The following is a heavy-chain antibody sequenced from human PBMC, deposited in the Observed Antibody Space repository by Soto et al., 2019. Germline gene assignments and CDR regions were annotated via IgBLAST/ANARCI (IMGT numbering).Heavy chain of an antibody. Sequence: PGGSLRLSCAASGFTFSSYAMHWVRQAPGKGLEYVSAISSNGGSTYYANSVKGRFTISRDNAKNSLYLQMNSLRAEDTAVYYCARALMIVVSGSDYWGQRTLVTVSS. CDR2: ISSNGGST. V-gene: IGHV3-64*01. D-gene: IGHD3-22*01. CDR3: ARALMIVVSGSDY. CDR1: GFTFSSYA. J-gene: IGHJ4*02.